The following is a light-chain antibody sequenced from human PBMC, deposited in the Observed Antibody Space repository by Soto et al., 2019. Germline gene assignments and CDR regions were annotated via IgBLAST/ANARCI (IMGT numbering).Light chain of an antibody. CDR3: QVRDVWPS. CDR2: DAS. J-gene: IGKJ1*01. CDR1: QNVSTS. V-gene: IGKV3-11*01. Sequence: IVLTQSPVTLAVSPGERAVLSCRASQNVSTSLAWYQHKPGQAPRLFIYDASKRAPGIPARFSGSGSGTDFTLTISSLEFEDFAVYFCQVRDVWPSLGQGTRVDIK.